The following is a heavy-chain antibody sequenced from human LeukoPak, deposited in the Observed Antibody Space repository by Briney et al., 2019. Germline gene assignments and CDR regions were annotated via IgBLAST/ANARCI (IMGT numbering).Heavy chain of an antibody. V-gene: IGHV4-34*01. CDR2: IYYSGST. J-gene: IGHJ4*02. CDR3: ARRRYDILTGYYTFDY. D-gene: IGHD3-9*01. CDR1: GVSFSGYY. Sequence: SETLSLTCAVYGVSFSGYYWSWIRQPPGKGLEWIGSIYYSGSTYYNPSLKSRVTISVDTSKNQFSLKLSSVTAADTAVYYCARRRYDILTGYYTFDYWGQGTLVTVSS.